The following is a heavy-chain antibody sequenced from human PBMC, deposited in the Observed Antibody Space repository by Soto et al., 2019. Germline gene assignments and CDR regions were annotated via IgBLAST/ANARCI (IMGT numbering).Heavy chain of an antibody. D-gene: IGHD6-19*01. CDR2: TSGSGGST. CDR1: GFTFSSYS. J-gene: IGHJ3*02. V-gene: IGHV3-23*01. CDR3: AKVVSGWYPDAFDI. Sequence: SGGSLRLSCAASGFTFSSYSMSWVRPAPGKGLEWVSATSGSGGSTYYADSVKGRFTISRDNSKNTLYLQMNSLRAEDTAVYYCAKVVSGWYPDAFDIWGQGTMVTVSS.